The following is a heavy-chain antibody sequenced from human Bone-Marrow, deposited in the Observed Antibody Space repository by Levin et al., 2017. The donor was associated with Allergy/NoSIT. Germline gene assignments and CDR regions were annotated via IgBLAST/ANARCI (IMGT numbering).Heavy chain of an antibody. Sequence: SETLSLTCTVSGDSISSATAYWSWIRQPAGKGLEWIGRLYNSGSTNYKPSLKSRVTILVDTSNNQFSLKLSSVTAADTAVYYCARGRYLDWSVDAFDIWSQGTMVTVSS. V-gene: IGHV4-61*02. CDR2: LYNSGST. J-gene: IGHJ3*02. CDR1: GDSISSATAY. D-gene: IGHD3-9*01. CDR3: ARGRYLDWSVDAFDI.